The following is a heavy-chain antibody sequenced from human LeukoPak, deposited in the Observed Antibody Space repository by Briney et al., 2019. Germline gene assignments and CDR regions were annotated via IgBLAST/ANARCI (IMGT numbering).Heavy chain of an antibody. V-gene: IGHV3-74*01. CDR3: ARNYYDSSDGFDY. CDR1: GFTFSSYW. CDR2: INSDGSST. Sequence: GGSLRLSCAASGFTFSSYWMHWVRRAPGKGLVWVSRINSDGSSTSYADSVKGRFTISRDNAKNTLYLQMNSLRAEDTAVYYCARNYYDSSDGFDYWGQGTLVTVSS. J-gene: IGHJ4*02. D-gene: IGHD3-22*01.